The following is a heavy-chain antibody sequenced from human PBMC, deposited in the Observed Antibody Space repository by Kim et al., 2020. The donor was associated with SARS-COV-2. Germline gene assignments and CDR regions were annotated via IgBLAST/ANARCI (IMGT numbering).Heavy chain of an antibody. CDR2: IYYSGST. Sequence: SETLSLTCTVSGGSISSSSYYWGWIRQPPGKGLEWIGSIYYSGSTYYNPSLKSRVTISVDTSKNQFSLKLSSVTAADTAVYYCARHGDTAMVTPDYWGQGTLVTVSS. CDR1: GGSISSSSYY. J-gene: IGHJ4*02. CDR3: ARHGDTAMVTPDY. D-gene: IGHD5-18*01. V-gene: IGHV4-39*01.